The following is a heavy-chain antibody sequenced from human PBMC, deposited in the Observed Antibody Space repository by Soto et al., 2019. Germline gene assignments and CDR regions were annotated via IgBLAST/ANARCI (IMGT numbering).Heavy chain of an antibody. CDR1: GFTFSSYS. J-gene: IGHJ5*02. Sequence: PGGSLRLSCAASGFTFSSYSMNWVRQAPGKGLEWVSYISSSSSTIYYADSVKGRFTISRNNAKNFMYLQMDSLRAGDTAVYYCASPPTNLDYDDDTWFDPWGQGTLVTVSS. D-gene: IGHD4-17*01. V-gene: IGHV3-48*04. CDR3: ASPPTNLDYDDDTWFDP. CDR2: ISSSSSTI.